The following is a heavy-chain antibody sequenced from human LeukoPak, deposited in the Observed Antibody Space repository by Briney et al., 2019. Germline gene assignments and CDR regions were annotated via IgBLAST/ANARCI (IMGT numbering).Heavy chain of an antibody. D-gene: IGHD1-26*01. V-gene: IGHV3-7*01. J-gene: IGHJ4*02. Sequence: GGSLRLSCAASGFTFNRYGMSWVRQAPGKGLEWVANIKEDGSKKDYVDSVKGRFTISRDNAKNSLYLEMNSLRAEDTAVYYCARDEVGGSYAYWGQGTLVTVSS. CDR1: GFTFNRYG. CDR3: ARDEVGGSYAY. CDR2: IKEDGSKK.